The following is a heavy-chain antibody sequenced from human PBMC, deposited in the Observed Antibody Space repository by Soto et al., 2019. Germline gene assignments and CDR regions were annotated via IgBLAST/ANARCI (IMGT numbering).Heavy chain of an antibody. D-gene: IGHD3-10*01. CDR1: GVTFSSYA. CDR2: LIPIFGTA. J-gene: IGHJ4*02. Sequence: SVKVSCKASGVTFSSYAISWVRPAPLQGLEWMVGLIPIFGTANYAQKFQGRVTITADESTSTAYMELSSLRSEDTAVCYCARELLRTMVRGEEVYWGQGPLVTVS. CDR3: ARELLRTMVRGEEVY. V-gene: IGHV1-69*13.